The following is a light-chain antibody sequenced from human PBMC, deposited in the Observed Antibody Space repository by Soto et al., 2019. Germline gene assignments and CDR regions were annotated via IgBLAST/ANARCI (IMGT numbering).Light chain of an antibody. J-gene: IGKJ1*01. V-gene: IGKV1-5*01. CDR3: RAYGYYDS. Sequence: DIQMTQSPSTLSASGGDRVTITCRASQSISTWLAWYQQRPGKAPKLLIDDASSLESGVPSRFTGRGSGTEVTLSIRSPQPDDSSTSYRRAYGYYDSFGQGNKVEI. CDR1: QSISTW. CDR2: DAS.